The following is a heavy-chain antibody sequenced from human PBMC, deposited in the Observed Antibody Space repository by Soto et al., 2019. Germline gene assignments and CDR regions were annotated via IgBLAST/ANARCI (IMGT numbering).Heavy chain of an antibody. Sequence: PGGSLRLSCAASGFTFSSYGMHWVRQAPGKGLEWVAVIWYDGSNKYYADSVKGRFTISRDNSKNTLYLQMNSLRAEDTAVYYCARDQWRWELLHYYYGMDVWGQGTTVTVSS. V-gene: IGHV3-33*01. J-gene: IGHJ6*02. D-gene: IGHD1-26*01. CDR2: IWYDGSNK. CDR3: ARDQWRWELLHYYYGMDV. CDR1: GFTFSSYG.